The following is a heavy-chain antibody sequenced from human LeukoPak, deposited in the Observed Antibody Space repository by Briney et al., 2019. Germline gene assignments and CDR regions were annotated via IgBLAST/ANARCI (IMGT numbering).Heavy chain of an antibody. Sequence: GGSLRLSCAASGFTFSDYYMSWIRQTPGKGLEWVSYISDSSGYKNYADSLKGRFTISRDNTKNSVYLQMNSLSAEDTAVYYCARQGLYDSSDFWTFQHWGQGTLVTVSS. CDR1: GFTFSDYY. J-gene: IGHJ1*01. V-gene: IGHV3-11*06. CDR3: ARQGLYDSSDFWTFQH. CDR2: ISDSSGYK. D-gene: IGHD3/OR15-3a*01.